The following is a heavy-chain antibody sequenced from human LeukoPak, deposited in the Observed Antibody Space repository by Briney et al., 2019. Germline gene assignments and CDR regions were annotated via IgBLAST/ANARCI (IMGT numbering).Heavy chain of an antibody. Sequence: SETLSLTCTVSGDSITSGRYYWSWFRQPAGKELEWIGRIYSSGNTDYHPYIVSLKSRVSLSLDTSKNQFFLDLTSVTAADTAVYYCARGLTAGRETGDIWGQGTMVTVSS. CDR2: IYSSGNT. D-gene: IGHD3-9*01. V-gene: IGHV4-61*02. CDR1: GDSITSGRYY. CDR3: ARGLTAGRETGDI. J-gene: IGHJ3*02.